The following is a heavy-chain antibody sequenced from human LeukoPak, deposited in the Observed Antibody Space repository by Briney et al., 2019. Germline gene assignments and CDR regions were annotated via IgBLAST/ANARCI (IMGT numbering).Heavy chain of an antibody. D-gene: IGHD2-8*01. CDR3: ARHGHCTNGVCYSNYYYYMDV. Sequence: GESLKISCKGSGYSFTSYWIGWGRQMPGKGLEWMGIIYPDESDTRYSPSFEGQVIISVDKSISTAYLQWSSLKASDTATYYCARHGHCTNGVCYSNYYYYMDVWGKGTTVTVSS. CDR1: GYSFTSYW. J-gene: IGHJ6*03. CDR2: IYPDESDT. V-gene: IGHV5-51*01.